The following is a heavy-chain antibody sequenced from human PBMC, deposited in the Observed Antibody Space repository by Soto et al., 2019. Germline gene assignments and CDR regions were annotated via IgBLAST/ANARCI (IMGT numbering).Heavy chain of an antibody. Sequence: QVQMVESGGGVVQPGKSLRLSCAASAFTFTNYALHWVRQAPGRGLEWVAVISFDGSNKFYADSVKGRFTISMDKSKNTLYLQRSSLTPEDTGVYYCARQQQSQAGDYYYFGMDVWGQGTTVNVS. CDR3: ARQQQSQAGDYYYFGMDV. CDR1: AFTFTNYA. V-gene: IGHV3-30-3*01. CDR2: ISFDGSNK. J-gene: IGHJ6*02. D-gene: IGHD1-1*01.